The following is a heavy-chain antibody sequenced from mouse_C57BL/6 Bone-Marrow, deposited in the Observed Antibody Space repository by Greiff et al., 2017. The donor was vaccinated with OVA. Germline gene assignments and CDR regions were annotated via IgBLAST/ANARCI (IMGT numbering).Heavy chain of an antibody. V-gene: IGHV5-17*01. CDR3: AKGGPITTVVARYFEV. CDR1: GFTFSDYG. CDR2: ISSGSSTI. D-gene: IGHD1-1*01. Sequence: EVKLVESGGGLVKPGGSLKLSCAASGFTFSDYGMHWVRQAPEKGLEWVAYISSGSSTIYYADTVKGRFTISRDNAKNTLFLQMTSLRSEDTAMEYCAKGGPITTVVARYFEVWGTGTTVTVSS. J-gene: IGHJ1*03.